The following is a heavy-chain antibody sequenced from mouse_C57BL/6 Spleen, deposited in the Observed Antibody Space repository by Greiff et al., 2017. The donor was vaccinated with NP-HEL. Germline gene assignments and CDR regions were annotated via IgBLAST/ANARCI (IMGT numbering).Heavy chain of an antibody. CDR3: ARRGIYYDSFGAMDY. Sequence: QVQLQQSGPGLVQPSQSLSITCTVSGFSLTSYGVHWVRQSPGKGLEWLGVIWSGGSTDYNAAFISRLSISKDNSKSHVFFKMNSLQADDTAIYYCARRGIYYDSFGAMDYWGQGTSVTVSS. D-gene: IGHD2-4*01. J-gene: IGHJ4*01. CDR2: IWSGGST. V-gene: IGHV2-2*01. CDR1: GFSLTSYG.